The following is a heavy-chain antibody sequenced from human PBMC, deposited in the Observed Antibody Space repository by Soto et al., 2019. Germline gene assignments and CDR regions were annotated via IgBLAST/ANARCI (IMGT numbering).Heavy chain of an antibody. J-gene: IGHJ5*02. CDR1: GFTFSTYN. CDR2: ISGSSSTI. Sequence: EVQLVESGGDLVQPGGSLRLSCAASGFTFSTYNMNWVRLAPGKGLEWVSYISGSSSTIYYADSVKGRFTISRDNSKNSLYLQMNSLRVDDTAVYYCARDYSGSFNWFDPWGHGTLVTVSS. D-gene: IGHD1-26*01. CDR3: ARDYSGSFNWFDP. V-gene: IGHV3-48*01.